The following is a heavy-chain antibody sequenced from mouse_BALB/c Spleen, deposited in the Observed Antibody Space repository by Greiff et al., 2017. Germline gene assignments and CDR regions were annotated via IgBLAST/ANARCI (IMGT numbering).Heavy chain of an antibody. CDR1: GYSFTSYW. CDR3: AIMITVSWFAY. V-gene: IGHV1-74*01. Sequence: VQLQQSGPQLVRPGASVKISCKASGYSFTSYWMHWVKQRPGQGLEWIGMIDPSDSETRLNQKFKDKATLTVDKSSSTAYMQLSSPTSEDSAVYYCAIMITVSWFAYWGQGTLVTVSA. J-gene: IGHJ3*01. CDR2: IDPSDSET. D-gene: IGHD2-4*01.